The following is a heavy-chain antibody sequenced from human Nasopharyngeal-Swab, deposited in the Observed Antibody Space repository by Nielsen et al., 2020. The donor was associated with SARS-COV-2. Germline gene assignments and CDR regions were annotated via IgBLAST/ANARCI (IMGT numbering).Heavy chain of an antibody. CDR1: GGSISSCGYY. V-gene: IGHV4-31*03. D-gene: IGHD3-10*01. J-gene: IGHJ4*02. CDR2: ISYSGST. CDR3: ARVLVSLTGDLDS. Sequence: SETLSLTCTVSGGSISSCGYYWSWIRQHPGRGLEWIGYISYSGSTYYNPSLKSRVTMSVDPSKNQFSLKLSSVTAADTAVYYCARVLVSLTGDLDSWGQGTPVTVSS.